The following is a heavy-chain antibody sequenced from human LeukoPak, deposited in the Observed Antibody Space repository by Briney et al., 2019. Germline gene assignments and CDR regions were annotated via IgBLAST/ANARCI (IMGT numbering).Heavy chain of an antibody. CDR3: AKGAQQFNYFDY. CDR2: ITWNSGRL. Sequence: GRSLRLSCATSGFKFDDYAMHWVRQAPGIGLEWISGITWNSGRLDYADSAKGRFTISRDSDKKSLYLQMDSLRPQDTAVYYCAKGAQQFNYFDYWGPGTLVTVSS. CDR1: GFKFDDYA. J-gene: IGHJ4*02. V-gene: IGHV3-9*01. D-gene: IGHD4-11*01.